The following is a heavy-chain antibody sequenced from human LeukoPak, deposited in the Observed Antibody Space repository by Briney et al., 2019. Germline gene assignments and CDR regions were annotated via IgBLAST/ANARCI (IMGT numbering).Heavy chain of an antibody. CDR3: ARNRNTGHDPYDALDV. D-gene: IGHD5-12*01. J-gene: IGHJ3*01. Sequence: ASVTVSCKASGYTFTDYYINWVRQAPGQGLEWMGWVNPDTTGTTFGQKFQDRVAVTWDASSFIVYLELRNLRSDDTAVYYCARNRNTGHDPYDALDVWGHGTMVTVSS. V-gene: IGHV1-2*02. CDR1: GYTFTDYY. CDR2: VNPDTTGT.